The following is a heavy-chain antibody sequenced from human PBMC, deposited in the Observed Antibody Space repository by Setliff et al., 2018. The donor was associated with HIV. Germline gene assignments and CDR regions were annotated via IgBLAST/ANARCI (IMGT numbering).Heavy chain of an antibody. V-gene: IGHV1-69*13. Sequence: SVKVSCKDSGGTFSSYAISWVRQAPGQVLECMGGIIPIFGTSNYAHKFQGRVTITAYESMTTAYMELSGLKYEDTAVYYCARDGLLVAGIRFDYWGQGTLVTVSS. CDR2: IIPIFGTS. CDR3: ARDGLLVAGIRFDY. D-gene: IGHD6-19*01. J-gene: IGHJ4*02. CDR1: GGTFSSYA.